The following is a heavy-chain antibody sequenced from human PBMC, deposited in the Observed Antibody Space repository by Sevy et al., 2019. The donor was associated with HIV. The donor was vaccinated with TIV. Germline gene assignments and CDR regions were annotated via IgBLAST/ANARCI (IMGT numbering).Heavy chain of an antibody. CDR1: GGSIGSNSFY. Sequence: SETLSLTCTVSGGSIGSNSFYWGWIRQPPGKKLEWIGTVSYGGSTYYNPSLRSRVTISVDASKKQFSLKLSSVTAAGTAWYYWARQKVRSGDYLCTSGRQGKADFDSWGQGTLGTVPS. J-gene: IGHJ4*02. CDR3: ARQKVRSGDYLCTSGRQGKADFDS. D-gene: IGHD2-8*01. V-gene: IGHV4-39*01. CDR2: VSYGGST.